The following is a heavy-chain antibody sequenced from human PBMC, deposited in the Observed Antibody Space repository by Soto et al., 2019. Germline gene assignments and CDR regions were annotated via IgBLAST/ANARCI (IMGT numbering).Heavy chain of an antibody. CDR2: TYYRSKWYN. D-gene: IGHD3-16*02. Sequence: PSQTLSLTCAISGDSVSSNSAAWNWIRQSPSRGLEWLGRTYYRSKWYNDYAVSVKSRITINPDTSKNQFSLQLNSVIPEDTAVYYCARSSGGVFGIIIEGSNWLAPWGQGSLVTVSS. CDR1: GDSVSSNSAA. CDR3: ARSSGGVFGIIIEGSNWLAP. V-gene: IGHV6-1*01. J-gene: IGHJ5*02.